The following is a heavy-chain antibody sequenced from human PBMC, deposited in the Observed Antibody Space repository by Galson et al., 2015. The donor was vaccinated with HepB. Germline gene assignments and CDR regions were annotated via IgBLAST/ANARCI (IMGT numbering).Heavy chain of an antibody. J-gene: IGHJ4*02. CDR1: GFTFSSYA. CDR2: ISYDGSNK. Sequence: SLRLSCAASGFTFSSYAMHWVRQAPGKGLEWVAVISYDGSNKYYADSVKGRFTISRDNSKNTLYLQMNSLRAEDTAVYYCARELYYYDSSGYLGYWGQGTLVTVSS. CDR3: ARELYYYDSSGYLGY. D-gene: IGHD3-22*01. V-gene: IGHV3-30*04.